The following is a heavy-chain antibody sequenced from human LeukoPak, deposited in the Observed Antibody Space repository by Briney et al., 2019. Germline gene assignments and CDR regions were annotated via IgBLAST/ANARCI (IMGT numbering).Heavy chain of an antibody. Sequence: SVKVSCKASGGTFSSYAISWVRQAPGQGLEWMGGIIPIFGTASYAQKFQGRVTITADESTSTAYMELSSLRYEDTAVYYCARVWCSGGSCYSSRGAFDIWGQGTMVTVSS. CDR1: GGTFSSYA. CDR3: ARVWCSGGSCYSSRGAFDI. J-gene: IGHJ3*02. D-gene: IGHD2-15*01. V-gene: IGHV1-69*13. CDR2: IIPIFGTA.